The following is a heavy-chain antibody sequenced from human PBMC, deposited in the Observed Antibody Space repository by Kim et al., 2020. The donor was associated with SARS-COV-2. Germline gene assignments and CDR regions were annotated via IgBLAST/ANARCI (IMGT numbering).Heavy chain of an antibody. CDR3: ATGSITIFGVVPRYGMDV. J-gene: IGHJ6*04. CDR1: GYTLTELS. D-gene: IGHD3-3*01. CDR2: FYPSSVST. V-gene: IGHV1-24*01. Sequence: ASVKVSCKVSGYTLTELSMHWVRQAPLPWLSFIFFFYPSSVSTIYAQKFHGRVTMTEDTSTDTTDMELSSLRSEETAVYYCATGSITIFGVVPRYGMDVWGKGTPVTVTS.